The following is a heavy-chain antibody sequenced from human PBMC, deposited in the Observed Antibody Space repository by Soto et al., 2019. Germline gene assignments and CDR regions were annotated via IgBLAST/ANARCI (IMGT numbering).Heavy chain of an antibody. CDR2: IIPIFGTA. D-gene: IGHD3-22*01. CDR3: ARDAYYYDSSGYSGGVY. J-gene: IGHJ4*02. CDR1: GGTFSSYA. Sequence: QVQLVQSGAEVKKPGSSVKVSCKASGGTFSSYAISWVRQAPGQGLEWMGGIIPIFGTANYAQKVQGRVTITADESTSTSYMELSSLSSEDTAVYYCARDAYYYDSSGYSGGVYWGQGTLVTVSS. V-gene: IGHV1-69*01.